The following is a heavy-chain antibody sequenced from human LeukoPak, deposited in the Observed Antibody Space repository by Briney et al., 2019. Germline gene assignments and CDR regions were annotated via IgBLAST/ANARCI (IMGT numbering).Heavy chain of an antibody. Sequence: PSQTLSLTCTVSGGSISSGSYYWSWIRQPAGKGLEWIGRIYTSGSTNYNPSLKSRVTISVDTSKNQFSLKLSSVTAADTAVYYCARGSTVTPYNWFDPWGQGTLVTVSS. J-gene: IGHJ5*02. CDR2: IYTSGST. CDR1: GGSISSGSYY. CDR3: ARGSTVTPYNWFDP. V-gene: IGHV4-61*02. D-gene: IGHD4-17*01.